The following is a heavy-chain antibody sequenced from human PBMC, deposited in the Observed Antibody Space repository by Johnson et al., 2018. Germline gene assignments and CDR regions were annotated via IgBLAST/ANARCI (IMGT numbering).Heavy chain of an antibody. J-gene: IGHJ6*03. CDR2: IDYSGSP. V-gene: IGHV4-34*01. CDR1: GGSFSGHY. Sequence: QVQLQQWGAGLLKPSETLSLICAVYGGSFSGHYWTWIRQPPGKGLEWIGEIDYSGSPTYNPSLKSRVTISVDTSKSQFSLKLTSVTAADMAVYYGVRLARVGSYYMDVWGKGTTVTVSS. D-gene: IGHD4-23*01. CDR3: VRLARVGSYYMDV.